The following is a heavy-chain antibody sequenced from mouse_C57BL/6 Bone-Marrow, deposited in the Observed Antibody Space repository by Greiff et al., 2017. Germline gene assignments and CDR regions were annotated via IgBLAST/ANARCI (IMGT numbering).Heavy chain of an antibody. J-gene: IGHJ1*03. CDR2: IHPNSGST. CDR3: ARSLYYYGSSYGYFDV. V-gene: IGHV1-64*01. Sequence: QVQLQQPGAELVKPGASVKLSCKASGYTFTSYWMHWVKQRPGQGLEWIGIIHPNSGSTNYNEKFKSKATLTVDKSSSTAYMQLSSLTSEDSAVYYCARSLYYYGSSYGYFDVWGTGTTVTVSS. D-gene: IGHD1-1*01. CDR1: GYTFTSYW.